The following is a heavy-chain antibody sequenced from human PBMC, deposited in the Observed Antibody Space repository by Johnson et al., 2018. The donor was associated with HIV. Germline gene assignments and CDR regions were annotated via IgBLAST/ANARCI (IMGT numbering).Heavy chain of an antibody. J-gene: IGHJ3*02. D-gene: IGHD4-11*01. Sequence: QVQLVESGGGVVQPGRSLRLSCAASGFTFSSYAMHWVRQAPGRGLEWVAVISYDANIKYYADSVKGRFTISRDNSKNTLYLQMNSLTTEDTAMYYCARVPFPRPTSPNYINDAFDIWGQGTMVTVSS. CDR2: ISYDANIK. CDR1: GFTFSSYA. CDR3: ARVPFPRPTSPNYINDAFDI. V-gene: IGHV3-30-3*01.